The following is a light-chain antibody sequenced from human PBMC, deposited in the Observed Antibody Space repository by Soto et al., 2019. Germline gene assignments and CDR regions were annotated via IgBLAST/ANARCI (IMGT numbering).Light chain of an antibody. CDR3: QQYNNYPWT. J-gene: IGKJ1*01. CDR1: QSISAW. V-gene: IGKV1-5*01. Sequence: DIQMTQSPSTLSASVGDRVTITCRASQSISAWLAWYQQKPGKVPNLLIYDTSSLESGVPSRFSDSGSGTEFTLTISSLQPDDFATYYCQQYNNYPWTFGQGTRVEIK. CDR2: DTS.